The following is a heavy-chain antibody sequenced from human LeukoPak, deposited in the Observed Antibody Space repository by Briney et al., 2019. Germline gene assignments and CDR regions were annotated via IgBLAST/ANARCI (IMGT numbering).Heavy chain of an antibody. J-gene: IGHJ5*02. CDR1: GGSISSYY. V-gene: IGHV4-59*08. D-gene: IGHD3-22*01. CDR2: IYYSGST. CDR3: ARLNYYDSNGYYR. Sequence: SETLSLTCTVSGGSISSYYWSWIRQPPGKGLEWIGYIYYSGSTNYNPSLKSRVTISVDTSKNQFSLKLSSVTAADTAVYYCARLNYYDSNGYYRWGQGTLVTVSS.